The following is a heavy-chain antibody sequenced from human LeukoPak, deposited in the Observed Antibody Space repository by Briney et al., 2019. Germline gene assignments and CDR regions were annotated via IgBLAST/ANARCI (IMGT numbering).Heavy chain of an antibody. D-gene: IGHD3-22*01. CDR3: ARDTYDSSGYYAHLDY. CDR1: GFTFSSYW. V-gene: IGHV3-7*01. CDR2: IKQDGSEK. J-gene: IGHJ4*02. Sequence: PGGSLRLSCAASGFTFSSYWMSWVRQAPGKGLEWVANIKQDGSEKYYVDSVKGRFTISRDNAKNSLYLQMSSLRAEDTAVYYCARDTYDSSGYYAHLDYWGQGTLVIVSS.